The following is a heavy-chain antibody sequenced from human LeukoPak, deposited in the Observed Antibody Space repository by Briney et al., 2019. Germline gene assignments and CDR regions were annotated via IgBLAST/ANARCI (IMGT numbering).Heavy chain of an antibody. V-gene: IGHV4-34*01. J-gene: IGHJ4*02. CDR1: SGSFSGDY. CDR2: VNHSGST. CDR3: VRQHLPEYYFDY. D-gene: IGHD6-13*01. Sequence: SETLSLTCAVYSGSFSGDYWSWIRQPPGRGLEWIGEVNHSGSTNYNPSLKSRVTISVDTSKNQFSLKLTSGTAADTAVYYCVRQHLPEYYFDYWGQGTLVTVSS.